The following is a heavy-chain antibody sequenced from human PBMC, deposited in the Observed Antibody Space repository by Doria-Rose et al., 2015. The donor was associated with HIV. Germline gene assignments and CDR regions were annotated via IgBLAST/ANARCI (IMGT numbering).Heavy chain of an antibody. Sequence: QITLKESGPVLVKPTETLTLTCTVSGVSLSSPGMGVSWIRQPPGKALEWLASIFSDDERSYKTSLKSRLTISRGTSKGQVVLTMTDMDPVDTATYYCACIKSSGWYHKYYFDFWGQGTLVIVSA. D-gene: IGHD6-13*01. J-gene: IGHJ4*02. CDR3: ACIKSSGWYHKYYFDF. CDR2: IFSDDER. CDR1: GVSLSSPGMG. V-gene: IGHV2-26*01.